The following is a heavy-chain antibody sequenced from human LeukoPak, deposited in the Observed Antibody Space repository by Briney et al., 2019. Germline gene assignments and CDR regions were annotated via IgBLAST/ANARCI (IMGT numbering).Heavy chain of an antibody. CDR3: ASIAAADKRNWFDP. Sequence: KPSETLSLTCAVYGGSFSGYYWSWIRQPPGKGLEWIGEINHSGSTNYNPSLKSRVTISVDTSKNQFSLKLSSVTAADTAVYYCASIAAADKRNWFDPWGQGTLVTVSS. CDR1: GGSFSGYY. V-gene: IGHV4-34*01. CDR2: INHSGST. J-gene: IGHJ5*02. D-gene: IGHD6-13*01.